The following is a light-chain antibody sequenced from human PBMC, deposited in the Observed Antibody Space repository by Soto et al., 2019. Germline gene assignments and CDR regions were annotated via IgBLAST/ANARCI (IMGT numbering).Light chain of an antibody. CDR3: QQYDNLPIT. CDR1: QDITNY. V-gene: IGKV1-33*01. Sequence: DIQMTQSPSSLSASVGDRVTITCQASQDITNYLNWYQQKPRKAPKLLIYDASNLETGVPSRFSGSGSGTDFTFTISTLQPEDIAVYYCQQYDNLPITVGQGTRLEV. J-gene: IGKJ5*01. CDR2: DAS.